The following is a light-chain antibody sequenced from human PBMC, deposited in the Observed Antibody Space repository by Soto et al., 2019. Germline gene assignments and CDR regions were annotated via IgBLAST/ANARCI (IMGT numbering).Light chain of an antibody. V-gene: IGKV3-15*01. CDR3: QQYNVWPKT. Sequence: EIVMTQSPATLSVSPGERVTLSCRASQSLSSNLAWYQQKPGQAPRLLIYGASTRATGIPARFSGSGSGTEFTLTISSLQSEDFAVYYCQQYNVWPKTFGQGTKVEIK. CDR1: QSLSSN. J-gene: IGKJ1*01. CDR2: GAS.